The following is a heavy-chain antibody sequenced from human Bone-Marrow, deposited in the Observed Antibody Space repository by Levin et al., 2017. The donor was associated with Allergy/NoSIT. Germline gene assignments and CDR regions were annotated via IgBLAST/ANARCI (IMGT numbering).Heavy chain of an antibody. Sequence: GSLRLSCTVSGGSISSSSYYWGWIRQPPGRGLEWIGSIYYNENTFYNPSLKSRVSMSLATSTNQFSLELNSVTATDTAVYYCARTYGSGSLDYWGPGTLVTVSS. CDR3: ARTYGSGSLDY. J-gene: IGHJ4*02. D-gene: IGHD3-10*01. CDR1: GGSISSSSYY. CDR2: IYYNENT. V-gene: IGHV4-39*01.